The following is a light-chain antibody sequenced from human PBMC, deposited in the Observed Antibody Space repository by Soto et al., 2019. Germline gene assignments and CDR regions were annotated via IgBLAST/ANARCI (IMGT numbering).Light chain of an antibody. CDR3: QQFWT. Sequence: DIQMTQSPSTLSASVGDRVTITCRASQSISSWLAWYQQKPGKAPKLLIYDASTLESGVPSRFSGSGSEKEFTLTISRLQPDDFATYYCQQFWTFGQGTKVETK. CDR2: DAS. CDR1: QSISSW. V-gene: IGKV1-5*01. J-gene: IGKJ1*01.